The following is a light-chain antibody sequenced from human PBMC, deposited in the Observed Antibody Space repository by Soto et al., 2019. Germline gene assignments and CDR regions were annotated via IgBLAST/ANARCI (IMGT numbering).Light chain of an antibody. CDR1: QSVSTR. CDR3: QQYSVYWT. CDR2: DAS. Sequence: IHMTQSPSSLSASVLYRVTIICRASQSVSTRLAWYQQKPGKAPKVLIYDASSWAGGVPSRFTGSGSGTEFTLTINSLQPDDFATYYCQQYSVYWTFGQGTKVDIK. J-gene: IGKJ1*01. V-gene: IGKV1-5*02.